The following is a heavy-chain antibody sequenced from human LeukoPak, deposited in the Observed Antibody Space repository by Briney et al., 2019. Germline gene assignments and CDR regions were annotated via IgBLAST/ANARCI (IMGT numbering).Heavy chain of an antibody. CDR1: GYTFNGYY. D-gene: IGHD2-2*01. Sequence: ASVKVSCKASGYTFNGYYMHWVRQAPGQGLEGMGWINPNSGGTNSAQKFQGRVTMTSDTSISTAYMELSRLRSDDTAVYYCARPLGYCSSTSCSIDYWGQGTLVTVSS. J-gene: IGHJ4*02. V-gene: IGHV1-2*02. CDR3: ARPLGYCSSTSCSIDY. CDR2: INPNSGGT.